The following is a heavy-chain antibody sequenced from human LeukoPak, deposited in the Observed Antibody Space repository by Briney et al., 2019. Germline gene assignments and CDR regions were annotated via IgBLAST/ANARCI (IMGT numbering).Heavy chain of an antibody. J-gene: IGHJ4*02. CDR3: ARDSSGFGYFDY. D-gene: IGHD6-19*01. CDR2: IYYSGST. V-gene: IGHV4-59*01. Sequence: SETLSLTCTVSGGSISSYYWSWIRQPPGKGLEWIGYIYYSGSTNYNPSLKSRVTISVDTSRKQFSLKLSSATAADTAVYYCARDSSGFGYFDYWGQGTLVTVSS. CDR1: GGSISSYY.